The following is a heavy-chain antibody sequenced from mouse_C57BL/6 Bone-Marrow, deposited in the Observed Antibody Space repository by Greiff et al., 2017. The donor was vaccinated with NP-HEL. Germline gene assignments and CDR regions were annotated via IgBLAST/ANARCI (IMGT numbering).Heavy chain of an antibody. CDR3: AVYYGNAMDY. V-gene: IGHV5-6*01. D-gene: IGHD1-1*01. CDR2: ISSGGSYT. Sequence: EVQRVESGGDLVKPGGSLKLSCAASGFTFSSYGMSWVRQTPDKRLEWVATISSGGSYTYYPDSVKGRFTISRDNAKNTLYLQMSSLKSEDTAMYYCAVYYGNAMDYWGQGTSVTVSS. CDR1: GFTFSSYG. J-gene: IGHJ4*01.